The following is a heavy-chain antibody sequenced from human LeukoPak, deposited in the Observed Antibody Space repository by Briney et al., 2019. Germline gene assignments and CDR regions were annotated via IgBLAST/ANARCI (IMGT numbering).Heavy chain of an antibody. CDR1: GFTFSRFS. V-gene: IGHV3-48*04. CDR3: ALGEWLRPFDY. J-gene: IGHJ4*02. D-gene: IGHD3-16*01. CDR2: ISSSSITI. Sequence: PGGSLRLSCAASGFTFSRFSLNWVRQAPGKGPEWVSYISSSSITIYYADSVKGRFTVSRDNAKNSMFLQMNSLRAEDTAVYYCALGEWLRPFDYWGQGTLVTVSS.